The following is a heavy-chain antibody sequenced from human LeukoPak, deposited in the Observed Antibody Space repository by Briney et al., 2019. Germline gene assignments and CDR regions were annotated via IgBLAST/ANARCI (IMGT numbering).Heavy chain of an antibody. D-gene: IGHD6-19*01. Sequence: SETLSLTCTVSGDSISSSSYYWGWIRQPPGKGLEWIGSIYFSGTTYYNPSLKSRVTISVDTSKNQFSLKLSSVTAADTAVYYCATIAVAGTLFDYWGQGTLVTVSS. CDR3: ATIAVAGTLFDY. CDR2: IYFSGTT. J-gene: IGHJ4*02. V-gene: IGHV4-39*01. CDR1: GDSISSSSYY.